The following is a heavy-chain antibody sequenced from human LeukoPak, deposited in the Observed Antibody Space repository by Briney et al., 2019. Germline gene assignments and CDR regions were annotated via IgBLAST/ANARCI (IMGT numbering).Heavy chain of an antibody. CDR1: GGSISSYY. CDR3: ARDLYDILTADAFDI. Sequence: SETLSLTCTVSGGSISSYYWSWIRQPAGKGLEWIGRIYTSGSTNYNPSLKSRVTMSVDTSKNQFSLKLSSVTAADTAVFYCARDLYDILTADAFDIWGQGTMVTVSS. CDR2: IYTSGST. D-gene: IGHD3-9*01. V-gene: IGHV4-4*07. J-gene: IGHJ3*02.